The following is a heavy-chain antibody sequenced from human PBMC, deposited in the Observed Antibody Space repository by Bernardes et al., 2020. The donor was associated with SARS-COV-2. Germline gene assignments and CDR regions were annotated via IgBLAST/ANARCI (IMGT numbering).Heavy chain of an antibody. V-gene: IGHV1-2*02. CDR1: RYTFTGYF. D-gene: IGHD6-13*01. CDR3: ARTRTTISTAGIPVDY. CDR2: INPNTCGT. J-gene: IGHJ4*02. Sequence: ASVNVSCKPSRYTFTGYFILWVRQAPGHRLEWMGWINPNTCGTNYVQKFQGRVTMTRDTSITTAYMELSRLGSDDTAIYFCARTRTTISTAGIPVDYWGQGTLVTVSS.